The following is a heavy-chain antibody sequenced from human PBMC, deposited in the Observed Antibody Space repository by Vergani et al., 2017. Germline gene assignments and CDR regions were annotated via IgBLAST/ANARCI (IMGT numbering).Heavy chain of an antibody. V-gene: IGHV3-30*18. CDR1: AFTFSSYS. Sequence: QVQLVESGGGVVQPGKSLRLSCAASAFTFSSYSMHWVRQAPGKGLEWVAVMSYDGSNKFYADSVKGRFTISRDNSKNTLYLQMNSLRAEDTAVYYCAKDLRPYGDLGMGYMDVWGRGTTVTVSS. J-gene: IGHJ6*03. D-gene: IGHD4-17*01. CDR3: AKDLRPYGDLGMGYMDV. CDR2: MSYDGSNK.